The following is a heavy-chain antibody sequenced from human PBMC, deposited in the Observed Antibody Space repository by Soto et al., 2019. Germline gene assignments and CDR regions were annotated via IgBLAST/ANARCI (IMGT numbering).Heavy chain of an antibody. CDR2: IYYSGST. V-gene: IGHV4-39*01. J-gene: IGHJ3*02. CDR3: ARRGALYYYDYGAFDI. D-gene: IGHD3-22*01. CDR1: GCSISSSSYY. Sequence: QLQLQESGPGLLKPSETLSHTCTVSGCSISSSSYYWGWFRQPQGKGLEWIGSIYYSGSTYYSPYLKRRVTLSVDLSKNQFSVKLSLVTAAATALYYCARRGALYYYDYGAFDIWGQGTMVTVSS.